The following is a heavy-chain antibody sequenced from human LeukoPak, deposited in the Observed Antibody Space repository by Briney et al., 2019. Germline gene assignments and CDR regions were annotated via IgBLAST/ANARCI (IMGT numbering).Heavy chain of an antibody. D-gene: IGHD6-19*01. Sequence: SETLSLTGTVSGGSISSYCWSWIRQPPGKGLEWIGYIYYSGSTNYNPSLKSRVTISVDTSKNQFSLKLSSVTAADTAVYYCARGSGRDWFDPWGQGTLVTVSS. CDR3: ARGSGRDWFDP. CDR2: IYYSGST. V-gene: IGHV4-59*08. J-gene: IGHJ5*02. CDR1: GGSISSYC.